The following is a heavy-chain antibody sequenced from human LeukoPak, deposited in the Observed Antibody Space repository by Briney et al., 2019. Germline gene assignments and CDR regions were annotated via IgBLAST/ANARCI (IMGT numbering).Heavy chain of an antibody. CDR2: IWYDGSQK. D-gene: IGHD3-3*01. CDR1: GFTFSSNG. CDR3: AKAPPYYDFWSGPEYYFDY. J-gene: IGHJ4*02. Sequence: GGSLRLSCAASGFTFSSNGMHWVRQAPGKGLEWVATIWYDGSQKYYADSVKGRFTISRDNSKNTLYVQMNSLRAEDTAVYYCAKAPPYYDFWSGPEYYFDYWGQGTLVTVSS. V-gene: IGHV3-33*06.